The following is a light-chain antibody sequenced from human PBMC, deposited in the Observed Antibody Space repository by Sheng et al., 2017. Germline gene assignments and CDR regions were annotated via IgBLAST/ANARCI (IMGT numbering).Light chain of an antibody. V-gene: IGKV3-20*01. CDR3: QQYSTLPWT. J-gene: IGKJ1*01. Sequence: EIVLTQSPATLSLSPRGNGHPLLQGQSDCWQQNVAWYQQKPGQRPRLLIYGASNRAADFPDRFSGSGSGTDFTLYIGRLEPEDVAVYYCQQYSTLPWTFGRGRRW. CDR1: DCWQQN. CDR2: GAS.